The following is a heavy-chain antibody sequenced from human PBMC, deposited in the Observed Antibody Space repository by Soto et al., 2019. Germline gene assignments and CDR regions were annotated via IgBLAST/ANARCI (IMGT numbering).Heavy chain of an antibody. CDR3: ARDLVGATTEYFQH. D-gene: IGHD1-26*01. CDR1: GFTVSSNY. V-gene: IGHV3-66*01. J-gene: IGHJ1*01. CDR2: IYSGGST. Sequence: EVQLVESGGGLVQPGGSLRLSCAASGFTVSSNYMSWVCQAPGKGLEWVSVIYSGGSTYYADSVKGRFTISRDNSKNTLYLQMNSLRGEDTAVYYCARDLVGATTEYFQHWGQGTLVTVSS.